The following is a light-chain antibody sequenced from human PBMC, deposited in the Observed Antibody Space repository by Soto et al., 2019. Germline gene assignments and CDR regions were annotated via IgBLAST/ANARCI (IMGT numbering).Light chain of an antibody. Sequence: QSVLTQSPSASASLGASVKLTCTLSSGHSNYAIAWHQQQSEKGPRYLMKLNSDGSHSKGDGIPDRFSGSSSGAKRYLSIYNLQSADEAAYYCQIWGYGTVVLGGGTKPTLL. CDR1: SGHSNYA. J-gene: IGLJ2*01. CDR3: QIWGYGTVV. CDR2: LNSDGSH. V-gene: IGLV4-69*01.